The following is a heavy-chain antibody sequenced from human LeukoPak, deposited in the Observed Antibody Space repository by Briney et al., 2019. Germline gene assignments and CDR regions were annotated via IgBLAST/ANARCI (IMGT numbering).Heavy chain of an antibody. V-gene: IGHV4-34*01. CDR2: INHSGST. CDR3: ARSGSSGWQKPYYFDY. Sequence: SETLSLTCAVYGGSFSGYYWSWIRQPPGKGLEWIGEINHSGSTNYNPSLKSRVTISVDTSKNQFSLKLSSVTAADKAVYYCARSGSSGWQKPYYFDYWGQGTLVTVSS. J-gene: IGHJ4*02. D-gene: IGHD6-19*01. CDR1: GGSFSGYY.